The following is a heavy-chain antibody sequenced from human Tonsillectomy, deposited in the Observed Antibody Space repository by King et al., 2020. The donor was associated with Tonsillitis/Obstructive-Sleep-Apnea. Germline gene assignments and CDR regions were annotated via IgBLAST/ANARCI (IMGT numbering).Heavy chain of an antibody. CDR1: GSTFSSYS. J-gene: IGHJ3*02. D-gene: IGHD3-9*01. CDR2: ISSSSSYI. V-gene: IGHV3-21*01. Sequence: VQLVESGGGLVKPGGSLRLSCAASGSTFSSYSMNWGRQAPGKGLEWVSSISSSSSYIYYADSVKGRFTISRDNAKNSLYMQMNSLRAEDTAVYYCARDHTTYYDILTGYHDAFDIWGQGTMVTVSS. CDR3: ARDHTTYYDILTGYHDAFDI.